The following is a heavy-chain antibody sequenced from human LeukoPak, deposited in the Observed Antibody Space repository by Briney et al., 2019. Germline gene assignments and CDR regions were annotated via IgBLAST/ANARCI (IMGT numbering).Heavy chain of an antibody. CDR1: GYTLTSYG. CDR3: ARDIEQEMAKEDFDYYYMDV. V-gene: IGHV1-18*01. Sequence: ASVKVSCKASGYTLTSYGITWVRQAPGQGLEWMGWIRVFNGNTNEAQKFQDRVIMTADTSTGTAYMELRSLRSDDTAVYYCARDIEQEMAKEDFDYYYMDVWGKGTTVTVSS. D-gene: IGHD5-24*01. J-gene: IGHJ6*03. CDR2: IRVFNGNT.